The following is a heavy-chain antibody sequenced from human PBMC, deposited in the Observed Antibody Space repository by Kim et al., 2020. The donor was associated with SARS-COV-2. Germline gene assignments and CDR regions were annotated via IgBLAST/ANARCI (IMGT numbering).Heavy chain of an antibody. CDR3: ARFAHYYDRDAFDL. D-gene: IGHD3-22*01. Sequence: GGSLRLSCEVSGFTFNEYTMNWVRQVPEKGLQWVASISSVRIYSSYTDSVKGRFTISRDDAKNSVYLQMDSLRVDDTAVYYCARFAHYYDRDAFDLWGQGTMVTVSS. CDR2: ISSVRIYS. V-gene: IGHV3-21*06. CDR1: GFTFNEYT. J-gene: IGHJ3*01.